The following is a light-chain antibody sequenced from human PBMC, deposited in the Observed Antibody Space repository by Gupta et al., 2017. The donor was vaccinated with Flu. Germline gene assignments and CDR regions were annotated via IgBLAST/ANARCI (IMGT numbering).Light chain of an antibody. CDR1: SSNIGNNY. J-gene: IGLJ3*02. V-gene: IGLV1-51*02. CDR2: ETN. CDR3: ASWDNSLSATV. Sequence: QSVLTQPPSVSAAPGQKVTISCSGSSSNIGNNYVSWYQQFPGTAPKLLIYETNRRPSGIPDRFSGSKSGTSATLGITGLQTGDEADYCCASWDNSLSATVFGGGTKVIVL.